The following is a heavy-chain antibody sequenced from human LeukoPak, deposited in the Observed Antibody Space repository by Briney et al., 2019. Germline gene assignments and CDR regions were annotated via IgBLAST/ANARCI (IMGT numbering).Heavy chain of an antibody. CDR1: GGSISSYY. CDR2: IYYSGST. D-gene: IGHD6-19*01. Sequence: SETLSLTCTVSGGSISSYYWSWIRQPPGKRLEWIGYIYYSGSTNYNPSLKSRVTMSVDTSKNQFSLKLSSVAAADTAVYYCARLSGQWLWGQGTLVTVSS. V-gene: IGHV4-59*01. J-gene: IGHJ4*02. CDR3: ARLSGQWL.